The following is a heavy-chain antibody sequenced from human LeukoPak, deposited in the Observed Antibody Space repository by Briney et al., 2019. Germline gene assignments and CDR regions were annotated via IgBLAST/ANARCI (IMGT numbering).Heavy chain of an antibody. Sequence: VASVKVSCKASGGTFGSYAISWVRQAPGQGLEWMGGIIPIFGTANYAQKFQGRVTITADKSTSTAYMELSSLRSEDTAVYYCARDGDYSPNDYWGQGTLVTVSS. V-gene: IGHV1-69*06. J-gene: IGHJ4*02. CDR1: GGTFGSYA. D-gene: IGHD4-17*01. CDR2: IIPIFGTA. CDR3: ARDGDYSPNDY.